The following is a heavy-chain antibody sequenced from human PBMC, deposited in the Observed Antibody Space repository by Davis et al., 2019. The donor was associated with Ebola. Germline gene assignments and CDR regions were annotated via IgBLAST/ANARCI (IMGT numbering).Heavy chain of an antibody. J-gene: IGHJ4*02. D-gene: IGHD7-27*01. Sequence: PGGSLRLSCEASGFTFTDYSMNWVRQTPGKGLEWISYISSSSATIYYADSVKGRFTMSRDNAKNSLYLQMNSLTDEDSALYYCARDNWAVDYWGQGTLVTVSS. CDR2: ISSSSATI. V-gene: IGHV3-48*02. CDR3: ARDNWAVDY. CDR1: GFTFTDYS.